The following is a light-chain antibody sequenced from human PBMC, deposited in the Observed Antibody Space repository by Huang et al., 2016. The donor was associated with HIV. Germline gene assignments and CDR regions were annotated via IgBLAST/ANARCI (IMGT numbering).Light chain of an antibody. CDR1: QGISNS. J-gene: IGKJ1*01. CDR3: QQYYNNPPWT. Sequence: DIQMTQSPSSLSASVGDRVTITCRASQGISNSVAWYQQRPGKAPKLLLYATSRLETGAPSRFSGSSSGTEYTLTISSLQPEDLATYYCQQYYNNPPWTFGQGTKVEIK. CDR2: ATS. V-gene: IGKV1-NL1*01.